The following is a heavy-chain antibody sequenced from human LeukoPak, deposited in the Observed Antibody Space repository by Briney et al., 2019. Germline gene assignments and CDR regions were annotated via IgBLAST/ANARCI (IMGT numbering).Heavy chain of an antibody. CDR2: INGDGSIT. CDR1: RFPFSSYW. Sequence: GGSLRLSCAASRFPFSSYWMHWVRQAPGKGLVWVSSINGDGSITTYADSVKGRFTISRDNAKNMLYLQLDSLTAGDTAVYYCSRGLVGYYHDSSTYPDSWGQGTLVTVSS. V-gene: IGHV3-74*01. J-gene: IGHJ4*02. D-gene: IGHD3-22*01. CDR3: SRGLVGYYHDSSTYPDS.